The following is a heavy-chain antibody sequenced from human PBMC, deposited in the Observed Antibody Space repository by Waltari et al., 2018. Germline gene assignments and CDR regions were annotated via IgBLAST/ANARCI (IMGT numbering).Heavy chain of an antibody. CDR3: AGGDLDVSGWYNY. D-gene: IGHD6-19*01. V-gene: IGHV3-53*01. J-gene: IGHJ4*02. CDR2: IYSSGDT. Sequence: EVQLVESGGGLIQAGDSLRLSCAASGFAVTRNYMTWVRQAPGKGLEWVASIYSSGDTFYADSVGGRFSISSDSSKNMLFLQMHSLRGEDTAVYYCAGGDLDVSGWYNYWGQGTLVTVSS. CDR1: GFAVTRNY.